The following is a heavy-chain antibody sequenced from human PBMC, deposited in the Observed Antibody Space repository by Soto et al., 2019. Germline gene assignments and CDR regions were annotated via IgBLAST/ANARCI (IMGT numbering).Heavy chain of an antibody. CDR2: MKSKTDGGTT. Sequence: EVQLVESGGALVKPGGSLRLSCAASGFTFSNAWMSLVRQAPGTGLEWVGRMKSKTDGGTTDYAAAVEGRFTISREDSKSTVYMQMDSLKTEDTAVYYCATNRTGIRNIWPGYWGQGTLVTVSS. J-gene: IGHJ4*02. D-gene: IGHD3-9*01. CDR3: ATNRTGIRNIWPGY. V-gene: IGHV3-15*02. CDR1: GFTFSNAW.